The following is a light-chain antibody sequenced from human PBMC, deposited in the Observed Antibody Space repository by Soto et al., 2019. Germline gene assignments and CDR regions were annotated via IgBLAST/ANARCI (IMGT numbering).Light chain of an antibody. CDR3: QQRTNWPLT. J-gene: IGKJ4*01. CDR2: DAS. CDR1: QSVSSY. Sequence: EIVLTQSPATPSLSPGERATLSCRASQSVSSYLAWYQQRPGQAPRLLIYDASNRATGIPARFSGSGSGTDFTLTISSLEPGDFAVYYCQQRTNWPLTFGGGTKVEIK. V-gene: IGKV3-11*01.